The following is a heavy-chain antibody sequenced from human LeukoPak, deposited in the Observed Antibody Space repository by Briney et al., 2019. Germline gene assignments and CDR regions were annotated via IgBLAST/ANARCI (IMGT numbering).Heavy chain of an antibody. Sequence: GGSLRLSCAASGFTVSSSYMSWVRQAPGKGLEGVSIIHSDGSTYYSDSVKGRFTISRDTSKNTLYLQMNSLRGEDTAMYYCARDLDYYDSSGSHRRRNYFDYWGQGTLVTVSS. CDR1: GFTVSSSY. CDR2: IHSDGST. D-gene: IGHD3-22*01. J-gene: IGHJ4*02. V-gene: IGHV3-53*01. CDR3: ARDLDYYDSSGSHRRRNYFDY.